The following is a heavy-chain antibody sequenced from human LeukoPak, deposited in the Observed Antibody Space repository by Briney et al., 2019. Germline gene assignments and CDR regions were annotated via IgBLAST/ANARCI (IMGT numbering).Heavy chain of an antibody. V-gene: IGHV4-59*08. Sequence: SETLSLTCTVSGGSISSYYWSWIRQPPGKGLEWIGYIYYSGSTNYNPSLKSRVTISVDTSKNQFSLKLSSVTAADTAVYYCARLVDPNWFDPWGQGTLVTVSS. CDR2: IYYSGST. D-gene: IGHD1-26*01. J-gene: IGHJ5*02. CDR1: GGSISSYY. CDR3: ARLVDPNWFDP.